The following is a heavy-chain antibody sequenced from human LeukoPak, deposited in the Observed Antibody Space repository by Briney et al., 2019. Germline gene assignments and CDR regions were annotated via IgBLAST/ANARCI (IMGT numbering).Heavy chain of an antibody. V-gene: IGHV4-59*12. J-gene: IGHJ4*02. CDR1: GGSISSYY. Sequence: SETLSLTCTVSGGSISSYYWSWIRQPPGKGLEWIGYIYYSGSTNYNPSLKSRVTISVDTSKNQFSLKLSSVTAADTATYYCAKDGLQSSEWLPPLNYWGQGTLVTVSS. CDR3: AKDGLQSSEWLPPLNY. CDR2: IYYSGST. D-gene: IGHD3-3*01.